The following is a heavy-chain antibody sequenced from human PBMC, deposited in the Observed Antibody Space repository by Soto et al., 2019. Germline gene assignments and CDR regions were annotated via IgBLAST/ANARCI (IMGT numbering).Heavy chain of an antibody. CDR1: GYTFTSYA. CDR2: INAGNGNT. Sequence: QVQLVQAGAEVKKPGASVKVSCKASGYTFTSYAMQWVRQAPGQRLEWMGWINAGNGNTKYTQKFQGRVTITSDTSASTDYMELSSLRSEDTAVYYCARDLVGWTDYWGQLTLVTVSS. CDR3: ARDLVGWTDY. D-gene: IGHD6-19*01. J-gene: IGHJ4*02. V-gene: IGHV1-3*01.